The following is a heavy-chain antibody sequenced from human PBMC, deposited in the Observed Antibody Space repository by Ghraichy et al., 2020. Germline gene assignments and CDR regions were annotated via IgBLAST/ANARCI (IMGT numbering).Heavy chain of an antibody. CDR2: ISAYNGNT. CDR1: GYTFTSYG. J-gene: IGHJ6*02. D-gene: IGHD3-10*01. V-gene: IGHV1-18*01. CDR3: ARDHGVLLWFGELLGVPARYYYGMDV. Sequence: ASVKVSCKASGYTFTSYGISWVRQAPGQGLEWMGWISAYNGNTNYAQKLQGRVTMTTDTSTSTAYMELRSLRSDDTTVYYCARDHGVLLWFGELLGVPARYYYGMDVWGQGTTVTVSS.